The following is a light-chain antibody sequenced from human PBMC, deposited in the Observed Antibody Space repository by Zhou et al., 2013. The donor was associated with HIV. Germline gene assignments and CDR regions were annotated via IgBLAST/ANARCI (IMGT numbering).Light chain of an antibody. V-gene: IGKV1-5*03. CDR2: KAS. CDR3: QQYNNYYTWT. CDR1: QSIDSW. Sequence: DIQMTQSPSTLSASVGDTVTITCRASQSIDSWLAWYQQKPGKAPNLLIYKASSLESGVPSRFSGSRSGTEFTLTISSLQPDDFATYYCQQYNNYYTWTFGQGTKVEIK. J-gene: IGKJ1*01.